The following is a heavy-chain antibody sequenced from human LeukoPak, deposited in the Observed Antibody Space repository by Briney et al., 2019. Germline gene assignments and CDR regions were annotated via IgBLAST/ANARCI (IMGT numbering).Heavy chain of an antibody. V-gene: IGHV4-34*01. CDR1: GGSFSGYY. Sequence: SETLSLTCAVYGGSFSGYYWSWIRQPPGKGLEWIREINHSGSTTYNPSLKSRVTMSIDTSKSQFSLKLSSVTAADTAVYFCARGPNWNDFDYWGQGTLVTVSS. CDR3: ARGPNWNDFDY. CDR2: INHSGST. J-gene: IGHJ4*02. D-gene: IGHD1-1*01.